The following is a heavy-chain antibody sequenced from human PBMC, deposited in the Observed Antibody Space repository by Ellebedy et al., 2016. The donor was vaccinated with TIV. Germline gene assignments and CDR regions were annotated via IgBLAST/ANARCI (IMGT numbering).Heavy chain of an antibody. Sequence: AASVKVSCRASGYTFINYGFIWVRQAPGQGLEWMGWINTYNGNRNYAQKLQGRLTMTTDKSTGTAYMELRSLRSDETAVYYCARYRLGEGSGYEFFDYWGQGTLVTVSS. CDR2: INTYNGNR. D-gene: IGHD5-12*01. V-gene: IGHV1-18*04. J-gene: IGHJ4*02. CDR1: GYTFINYG. CDR3: ARYRLGEGSGYEFFDY.